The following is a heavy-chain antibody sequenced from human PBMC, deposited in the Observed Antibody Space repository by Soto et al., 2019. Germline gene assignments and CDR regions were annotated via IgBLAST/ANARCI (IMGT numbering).Heavy chain of an antibody. Sequence: QVQLQESGPGLVKPSGTLSLTCAVSGGSISSSYWWSWVRQPPGKGLEWIGEIYHSGSTNYNTFLKSRVTISVDKSKNQFSLKVTSVTAADTAVYYCARVSGSYYYGMDVWGQGTTVTVSS. CDR2: IYHSGST. CDR3: ARVSGSYYYGMDV. J-gene: IGHJ6*02. V-gene: IGHV4-4*02. CDR1: GGSISSSYW.